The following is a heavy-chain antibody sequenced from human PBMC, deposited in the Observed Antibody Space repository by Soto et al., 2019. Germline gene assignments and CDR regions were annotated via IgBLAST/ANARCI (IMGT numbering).Heavy chain of an antibody. D-gene: IGHD6-13*01. CDR2: IYYSGST. V-gene: IGHV4-39*01. CDR3: ARTYSSSWYTTDFDY. Sequence: XXTLSLPFTVSGGSISSSSYYWGSIRQPPGKGLEWIGSIYYSGSTYYNPSLKSRVTISVDTSKNQFSLKLSSVTAEDTAVYYCARTYSSSWYTTDFDYWGQGTLVTVSS. J-gene: IGHJ4*02. CDR1: GGSISSSSYY.